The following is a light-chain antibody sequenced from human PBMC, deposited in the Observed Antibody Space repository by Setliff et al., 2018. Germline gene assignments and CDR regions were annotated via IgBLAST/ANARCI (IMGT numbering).Light chain of an antibody. CDR1: SSDVGSYDL. J-gene: IGLJ1*01. V-gene: IGLV2-14*03. CDR2: GVS. Sequence: QSALTQPASVSGSPGQSITISCSGTSSDVGSYDLVSWYQQHPGKAPKLIIYGVSDRPSGVSNRFSGSKSGNTASLTISGLQTEDEADYYCFSYTTGSTRRGVVGTGTKV. CDR3: FSYTTGSTRRGV.